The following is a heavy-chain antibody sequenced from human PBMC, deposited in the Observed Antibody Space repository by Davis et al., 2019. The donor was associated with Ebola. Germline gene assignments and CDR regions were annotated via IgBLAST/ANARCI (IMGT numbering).Heavy chain of an antibody. D-gene: IGHD6-19*01. CDR2: IYYSESS. CDR3: ARDSRWLVPGTYYYYGMDV. Sequence: MPSETLSLTCTVSGGSISSYYWSWIRQPPGKGLEWIGYIYYSESSNYNPSLKSRVTISVDTSKNHFSLKLSSVTAADTAVYYCARDSRWLVPGTYYYYGMDVWGQGTTVSVS. V-gene: IGHV4-59*01. CDR1: GGSISSYY. J-gene: IGHJ6*02.